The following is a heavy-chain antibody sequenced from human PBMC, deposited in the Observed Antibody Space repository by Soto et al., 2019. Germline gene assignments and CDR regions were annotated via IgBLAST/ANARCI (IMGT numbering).Heavy chain of an antibody. CDR1: GGTFSSYT. CDR3: ARGSGGDYVDY. D-gene: IGHD3-10*01. V-gene: IGHV1-69*02. Sequence: GASVMVSCKASGGTFSSYTISWVRQAGGQGLEWMGRILPSLGIANYAQKFQGRVTITADKSTSTDYMELSSLRSEDTAVYYCARGSGGDYVDYWGPGTLVTVSS. J-gene: IGHJ4*02. CDR2: ILPSLGIA.